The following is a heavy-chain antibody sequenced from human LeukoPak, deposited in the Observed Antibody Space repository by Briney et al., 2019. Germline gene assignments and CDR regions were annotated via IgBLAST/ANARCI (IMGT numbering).Heavy chain of an antibody. CDR3: AKDGLVPAVTSNYFDP. V-gene: IGHV3-23*01. D-gene: IGHD2-2*01. CDR2: ITGSGGST. Sequence: GGSLRLSCAASGVTFSNHAMSWVRQAPGKGLEWVSGITGSGGSTYHAESVKGRFTISRDNSKNTLYLQMNSLRAEDTAVYYCAKDGLVPAVTSNYFDPWGQGTLVTVS. CDR1: GVTFSNHA. J-gene: IGHJ5*02.